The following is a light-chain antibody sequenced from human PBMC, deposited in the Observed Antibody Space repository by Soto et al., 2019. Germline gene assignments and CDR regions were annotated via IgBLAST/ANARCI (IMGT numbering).Light chain of an antibody. CDR3: LKYGSSPGWT. CDR2: AAS. CDR1: QPVDSNF. V-gene: IGKV3-20*01. Sequence: PGERATLSCRASQPVDSNFLAWYQQKPGQAPRLLIYAASTRATGIPDRFSGSGSGTDFTLTIVRLDPEDFAVYYCLKYGSSPGWTFGPGTKVEIK. J-gene: IGKJ1*01.